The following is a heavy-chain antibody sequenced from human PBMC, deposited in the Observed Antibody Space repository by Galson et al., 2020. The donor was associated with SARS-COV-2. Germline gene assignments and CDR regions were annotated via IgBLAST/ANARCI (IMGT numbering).Heavy chain of an antibody. Sequence: SETLSLTCTVSDYSIGSDYYWGWIRQAPGKGLEWIGTSYQSGSTYYNPSLKSQVTISVDMSKRQFSLRLSSVTAADTAVYYCASGGGGGGGTSCFHPWGQGTLVTVSS. J-gene: IGHJ5*02. D-gene: IGHD2-2*01. CDR2: SYQSGST. CDR3: ASGGGGGGGTSCFHP. V-gene: IGHV4-38-2*02. CDR1: DYSIGSDYY.